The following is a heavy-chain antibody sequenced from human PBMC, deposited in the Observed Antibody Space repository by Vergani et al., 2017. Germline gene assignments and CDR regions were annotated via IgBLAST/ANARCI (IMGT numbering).Heavy chain of an antibody. D-gene: IGHD2-2*02. CDR3: ARSRGYCSSTSCYTGIDYYYYYMDV. CDR2: IYYSGST. Sequence: QVQLQESGPGLVKPSETLSLTCTVSNDSVSNTFYYWGWIRQTPGKGLEWIGSIYYSGSTYYNPSLESRVTMSVDTSKSQFSLKLSSATAADTAVYYCARSRGYCSSTSCYTGIDYYYYYMDVWGKGTTVTVSS. J-gene: IGHJ6*03. V-gene: IGHV4-39*01. CDR1: NDSVSNTFYY.